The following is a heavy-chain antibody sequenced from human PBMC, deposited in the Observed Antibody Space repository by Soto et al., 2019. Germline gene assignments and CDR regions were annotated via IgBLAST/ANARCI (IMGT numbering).Heavy chain of an antibody. CDR2: ISYDGSNK. CDR3: ARDLSPFGRSSWYKNWFDP. CDR1: GFTFSSYA. D-gene: IGHD6-13*01. Sequence: HPGGSLRLSCAASGFTFSSYAMHWVRQAPGKGLEWVAVISYDGSNKYYADSVKGRFTISRDNSKNTLYLQMNSLRAEDTAVYYCARDLSPFGRSSWYKNWFDPWGQGTLVTVSS. V-gene: IGHV3-30-3*01. J-gene: IGHJ5*02.